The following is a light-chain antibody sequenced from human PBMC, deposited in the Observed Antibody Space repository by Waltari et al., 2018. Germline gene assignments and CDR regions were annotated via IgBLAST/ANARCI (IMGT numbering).Light chain of an antibody. CDR1: QGISSY. CDR2: AAS. Sequence: IQLTQSPSFLSASVGDRVTITCRASQGISSYLAWYQQKPGKAPKLLIYAASTLQSGVPSRFSGSGSGTEFTLTINSIHTEDLDIHDPKQLNSYLFTFGPGTKVDIK. CDR3: KQLNSYLFT. V-gene: IGKV1-9*01. J-gene: IGKJ3*01.